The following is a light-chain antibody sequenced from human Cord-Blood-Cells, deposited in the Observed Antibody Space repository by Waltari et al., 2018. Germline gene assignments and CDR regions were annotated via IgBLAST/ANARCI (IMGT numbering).Light chain of an antibody. CDR3: QQSYSTRYT. Sequence: DIQMTQSPSSLSASVGDRVTITCRASQSISSYLNWYQQKPGKAPKLLIYAASSLQSGVPSRFSGSGSGTDFTLTIRSLQPEDFATYYCQQSYSTRYTFCQGTKLEIK. CDR2: AAS. V-gene: IGKV1-39*01. J-gene: IGKJ2*01. CDR1: QSISSY.